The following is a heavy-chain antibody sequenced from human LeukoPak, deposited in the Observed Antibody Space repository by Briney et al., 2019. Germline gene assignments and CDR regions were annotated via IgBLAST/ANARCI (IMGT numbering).Heavy chain of an antibody. D-gene: IGHD2-8*01. CDR1: GYTLSSYA. CDR3: AKDRISASASRHLMNWFDP. V-gene: IGHV3-23*01. CDR2: ISGSGGST. Sequence: PGGSLRLSCAASGYTLSSYAMSWVRQAPGKGLEWVSAISGSGGSTYYADSVKGRFTISRDNSKNTLYLQMNSLRAEDTAVYYCAKDRISASASRHLMNWFDPWGQGTLVTVSS. J-gene: IGHJ5*02.